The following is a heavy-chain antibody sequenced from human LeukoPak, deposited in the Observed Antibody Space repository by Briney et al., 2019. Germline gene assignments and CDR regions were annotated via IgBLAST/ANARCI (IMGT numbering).Heavy chain of an antibody. CDR2: INDSGST. J-gene: IGHJ4*02. CDR3: ARVIDYDISGYYLVY. CDR1: GGSFSDYY. Sequence: SETLSLTCAVHGGSFSDYYWSWIRQPPGKGLEWIGEINDSGSTSCSPSLKSRVSISVDTSKNQFSLKLSSVTAADTAVYYCARVIDYDISGYYLVYWGQGNRVTVSS. V-gene: IGHV4-34*01. D-gene: IGHD3-22*01.